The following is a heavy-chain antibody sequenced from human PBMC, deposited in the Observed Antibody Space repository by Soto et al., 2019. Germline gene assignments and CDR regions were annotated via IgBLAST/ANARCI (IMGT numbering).Heavy chain of an antibody. CDR2: IKQDGSEK. V-gene: IGHV3-7*01. CDR3: ARCGQNYDFWSSYYMDV. J-gene: IGHJ6*03. D-gene: IGHD3-3*01. CDR1: GFTFSSYW. Sequence: EVQLMESGGGLVQPGGSLRLSCAASGFTFSSYWMSWVRQAPGKGLEWVANIKQDGSEKYYVDSVKGRFTISRDNAKNSLYLQMNSLRAEDTAVYYCARCGQNYDFWSSYYMDVWGKGTTVTVSS.